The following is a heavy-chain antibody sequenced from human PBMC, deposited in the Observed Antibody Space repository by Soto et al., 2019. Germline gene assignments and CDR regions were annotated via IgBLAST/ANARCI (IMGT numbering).Heavy chain of an antibody. CDR1: GGTFSSYT. V-gene: IGHV1-69*08. Sequence: QVQLVRSGAEVKKPGSSVKVSCKASGGTFSSYTISWVRQAPGQGLEWMGRIIPILGIANYAQKFQGRVTITADKSTSTAYMELSSLRSEDTAMYYCAREEQNYYGSGSYYNYWGQGTLVTVSS. CDR2: IIPILGIA. J-gene: IGHJ4*02. CDR3: AREEQNYYGSGSYYNY. D-gene: IGHD3-10*01.